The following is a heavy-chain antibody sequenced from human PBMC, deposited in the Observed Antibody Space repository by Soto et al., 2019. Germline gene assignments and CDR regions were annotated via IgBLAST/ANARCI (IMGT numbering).Heavy chain of an antibody. J-gene: IGHJ4*02. D-gene: IGHD2-8*01. CDR1: GGSMRTYY. V-gene: IGHV4-59*08. CDR3: ARGGHCTNGVCSALDY. CDR2: IYYGGSA. Sequence: PSGTLSLSCTVSGGSMRTYYWGWFWQTPGKGLEWIGYIYYGGSANYNPSLKSRVTISVDTSKKQFSLKLSSVTAADTAVYYCARGGHCTNGVCSALDYWGQGTLVTVSS.